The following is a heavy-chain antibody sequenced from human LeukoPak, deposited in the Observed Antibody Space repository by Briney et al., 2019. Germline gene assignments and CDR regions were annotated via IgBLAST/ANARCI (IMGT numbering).Heavy chain of an antibody. V-gene: IGHV3-23*01. Sequence: GGSLRLSCAASGFTFSSYAMSWVRQAPGKGLEWVSAISGSGGSTYYADSVKGRFTISRDNSKNTLYLQMDSLRAEDTAVYYCAKARYCSSTSCYRHFDYWGQGTLVTVSS. D-gene: IGHD2-2*02. CDR2: ISGSGGST. CDR1: GFTFSSYA. CDR3: AKARYCSSTSCYRHFDY. J-gene: IGHJ4*02.